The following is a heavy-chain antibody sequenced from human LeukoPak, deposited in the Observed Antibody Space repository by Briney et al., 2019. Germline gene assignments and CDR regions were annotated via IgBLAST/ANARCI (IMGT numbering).Heavy chain of an antibody. V-gene: IGHV3-48*01. CDR3: ARDLGGHYDYVWGSYRGGYFDY. D-gene: IGHD3-16*01. Sequence: GGSLRLSCAASGFTFSTYSMNWVRQAPGKGLEWVSYISASSSTICYADSMKGRFTISRDNAKNSLYLQMNSLRAEDTAVYYCARDLGGHYDYVWGSYRGGYFDYWGQGTLVTVSS. CDR2: ISASSSTI. CDR1: GFTFSTYS. J-gene: IGHJ4*02.